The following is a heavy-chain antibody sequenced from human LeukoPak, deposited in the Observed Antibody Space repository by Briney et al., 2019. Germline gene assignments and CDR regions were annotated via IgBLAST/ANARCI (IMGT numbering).Heavy chain of an antibody. CDR1: GYSFTSFY. D-gene: IGHD3-9*01. Sequence: GASVKVSCKASGYSFTSFYMHWVRQAPGQGLEWMGVINPSTGSAVYARKFQNNVTMTRDTSTSTVYMELSRLRSDDTAVYYCAREGILTGSFDYWGQGTLVTVSS. CDR2: INPSTGSA. J-gene: IGHJ4*02. CDR3: AREGILTGSFDY. V-gene: IGHV1-46*01.